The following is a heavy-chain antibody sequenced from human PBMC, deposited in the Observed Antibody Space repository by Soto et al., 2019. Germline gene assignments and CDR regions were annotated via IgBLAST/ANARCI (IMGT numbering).Heavy chain of an antibody. CDR2: ISISSSDR. J-gene: IGHJ4*01. Sequence: LRLSCAASGFTLRTYTMNWVRQAPGKGLEWVSSISISSSDRYYADSVRGRFTISRDNAKNALYLQMNSLRADDTAVYFCVRGMNPLFGGQGTLVTVS. V-gene: IGHV3-21*06. CDR1: GFTLRTYT. CDR3: VRGMNPLF.